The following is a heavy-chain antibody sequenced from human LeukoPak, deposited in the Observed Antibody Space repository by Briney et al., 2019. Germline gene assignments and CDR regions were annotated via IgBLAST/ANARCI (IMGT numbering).Heavy chain of an antibody. Sequence: GESLNICRLGTGYIFTTCCIGGVRQMPGKGLEWMGIIYPGDSDPRYSPSFQGQVTISADKSISTAYHHWSSMKASDSAMYCCVIHCLGRSWFRFDYWGQGTLVTVSS. CDR3: VIHCLGRSWFRFDY. D-gene: IGHD6-13*01. V-gene: IGHV5-51*01. J-gene: IGHJ4*02. CDR1: GYIFTTCC. CDR2: IYPGDSDP.